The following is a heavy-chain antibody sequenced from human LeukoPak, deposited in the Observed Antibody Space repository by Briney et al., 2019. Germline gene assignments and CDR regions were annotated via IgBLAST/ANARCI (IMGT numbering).Heavy chain of an antibody. CDR3: ARVEYSSSRYPKTNAFDI. CDR1: GYTFTGYY. D-gene: IGHD6-6*01. Sequence: ASVKVSCKASGYTFTGYYMHWVRQAPGQGLEWMGWINPNSGGTNYVQKFQGRVTMTRDTSISTAYMELSRLRSHDTAVYYCARVEYSSSRYPKTNAFDIWGQGTMVTVSS. CDR2: INPNSGGT. J-gene: IGHJ3*02. V-gene: IGHV1-2*02.